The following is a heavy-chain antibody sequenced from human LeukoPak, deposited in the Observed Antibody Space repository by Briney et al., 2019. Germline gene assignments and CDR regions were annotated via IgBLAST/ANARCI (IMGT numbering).Heavy chain of an antibody. CDR3: ARDYDILTGYYPFDY. V-gene: IGHV3-30*02. CDR2: LQNHGGDI. J-gene: IGHJ4*02. D-gene: IGHD3-9*01. CDR1: GFTFSNYG. Sequence: GGSLRLSCAASGFTFSNYGMHWVRQAPDKGLEWVAFLQNHGGDIHYADSVEGRFTISRDNSKNTLYLQMNSLRAEDAAVYYCARDYDILTGYYPFDYWGQGTLVTVSS.